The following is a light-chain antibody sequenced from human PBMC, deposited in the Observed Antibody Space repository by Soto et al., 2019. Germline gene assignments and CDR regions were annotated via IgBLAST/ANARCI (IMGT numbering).Light chain of an antibody. Sequence: DIQMTQSPSSLSSSVGDRVTITCRASQSVRASQSNDNYLNWYQQKPGKAPKLLIHDASSLQSGVPSRFSGSGSGTDFTLPISSLQPEDFATYYCQQSHTAPLTFGGGTKVEVK. J-gene: IGKJ4*01. V-gene: IGKV1-39*01. CDR2: DAS. CDR3: QQSHTAPLT. CDR1: QSVRASQSNDNY.